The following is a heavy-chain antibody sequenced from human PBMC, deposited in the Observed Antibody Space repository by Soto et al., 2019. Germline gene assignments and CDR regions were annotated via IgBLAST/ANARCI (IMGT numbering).Heavy chain of an antibody. CDR3: ASHLVMSGTRGFDN. D-gene: IGHD6-13*01. CDR2: TRNSGGA. V-gene: IGHV4-4*02. J-gene: IGHJ4*02. CDR1: SGSIFSSNW. Sequence: QVQLQESGPGLVKPSGTLSLTCAVSSGSIFSSNWWSWVRQPPGKGLEWIGETRNSGGANYIPSPLSRVTRSVDRSKTHFFLKLRSVTAADTAVYYCASHLVMSGTRGFDNWGLGALVTVSS.